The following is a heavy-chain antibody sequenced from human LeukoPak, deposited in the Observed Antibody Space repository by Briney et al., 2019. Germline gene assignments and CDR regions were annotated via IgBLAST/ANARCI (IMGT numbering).Heavy chain of an antibody. CDR1: GFTFSSYA. D-gene: IGHD6-6*01. CDR3: ANIAAPPTYYYYYYMDV. Sequence: QAGGSLRLSCAASGFTFSSYAMSWVRQAPGKGLEWVSAISGSGGSTYYADSVKGRFTISTDNSKNTLYLQMNSLRAEDTAVYYCANIAAPPTYYYYYYMDVWGKGTTVTVSS. V-gene: IGHV3-23*01. J-gene: IGHJ6*03. CDR2: ISGSGGST.